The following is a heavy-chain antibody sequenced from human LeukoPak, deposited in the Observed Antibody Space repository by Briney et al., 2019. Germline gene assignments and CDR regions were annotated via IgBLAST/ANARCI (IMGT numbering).Heavy chain of an antibody. J-gene: IGHJ5*02. Sequence: SETLSLTCTVSNGSISGYYWSWIRHLPGKGLEWIGDIYYSGSTNYSPSLKSRVTISVDMSKNQFSLKMNSMTAADAAVYYCARGYGCSYAWWFDPWGQGTLVTVSS. D-gene: IGHD5-18*01. CDR3: ARGYGCSYAWWFDP. CDR1: NGSISGYY. CDR2: IYYSGST. V-gene: IGHV4-59*01.